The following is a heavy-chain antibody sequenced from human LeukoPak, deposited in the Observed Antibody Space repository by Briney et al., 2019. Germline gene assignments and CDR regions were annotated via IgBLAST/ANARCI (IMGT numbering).Heavy chain of an antibody. D-gene: IGHD7-27*01. V-gene: IGHV3-43*02. CDR3: AKDLGPSGAGWFAP. J-gene: IGHJ5*02. CDR2: ISGDGVST. Sequence: PGGSLRLSCAASGFTFDDYAMHWVRQVPGKVLEWVSLISGDGVSTYYADSVKGRFTISRDNSKNSLYLQMNSLRTEDTALYYCAKDLGPSGAGWFAPWGQGTLVTVTS. CDR1: GFTFDDYA.